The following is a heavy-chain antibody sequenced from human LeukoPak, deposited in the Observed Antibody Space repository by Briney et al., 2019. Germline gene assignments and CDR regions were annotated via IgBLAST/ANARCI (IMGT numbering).Heavy chain of an antibody. CDR2: ISYDGSNK. Sequence: PGGSLRLSCAASGFTFSSYGMHWVRQAPGKGLEWVAVISYDGSNKHYADSVKGRFTISRDNSKNTLYLQMNSLRAEDTAVYYCAKVFGRYFDNYGMDVWGQGTTVTVSS. CDR1: GFTFSSYG. D-gene: IGHD3-9*01. CDR3: AKVFGRYFDNYGMDV. V-gene: IGHV3-30*18. J-gene: IGHJ6*02.